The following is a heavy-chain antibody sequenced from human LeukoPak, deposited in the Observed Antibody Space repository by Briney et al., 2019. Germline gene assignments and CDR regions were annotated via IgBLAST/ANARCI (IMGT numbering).Heavy chain of an antibody. CDR2: INHSGST. D-gene: IGHD3-16*01. CDR3: AGPLGGRGYYYYYYMDV. V-gene: IGHV4-34*01. CDR1: GGSFSGYY. J-gene: IGHJ6*03. Sequence: SETLSLTCAVYGGSFSGYYWSWIRQPPGKGLEWIGEINHSGSTNYNPSLKSRVTISVDTSKNQFSLKLSSVTAADTAVYYCAGPLGGRGYYYYYYMDVWGKGTTVTVSS.